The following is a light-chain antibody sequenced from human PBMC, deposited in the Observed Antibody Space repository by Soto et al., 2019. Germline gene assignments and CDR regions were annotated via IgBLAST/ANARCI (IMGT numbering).Light chain of an antibody. CDR2: DVS. J-gene: IGLJ2*01. V-gene: IGLV2-14*01. Sequence: QSALTQPASVSGSPGQSITISCTGTSSDVGGYNYVSWYQQHPGKAPKLMIYDVSNRPSGVSNRFSGSKSGNTASLTISGLQSEDEADYYCSSYISNSTVVFSGGTKVTVL. CDR1: SSDVGGYNY. CDR3: SSYISNSTVV.